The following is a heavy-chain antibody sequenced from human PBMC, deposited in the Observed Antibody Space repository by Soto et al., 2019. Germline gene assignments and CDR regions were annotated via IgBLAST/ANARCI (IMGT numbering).Heavy chain of an antibody. CDR1: GYTFNSYN. D-gene: IGHD1-26*01. CDR3: ARFPLSRSGSYYRDKSFDY. J-gene: IGHJ4*02. Sequence: ASVKVSCKASGYTFNSYNMQWVRQAPGQGLEWMGVINPSSGSTNYAQKFQGRVIMTRDTSTSTVYMELSSLRSEDTAVYYCARFPLSRSGSYYRDKSFDYWGQGTLVTVSS. CDR2: INPSSGST. V-gene: IGHV1-46*02.